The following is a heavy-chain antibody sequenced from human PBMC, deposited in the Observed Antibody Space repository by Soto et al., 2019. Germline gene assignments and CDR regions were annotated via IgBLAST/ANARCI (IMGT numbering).Heavy chain of an antibody. CDR3: ARVNGGFTSAPYDFWSGWFDP. CDR2: ISAYNGNT. J-gene: IGHJ5*02. V-gene: IGHV1-18*01. D-gene: IGHD3-3*01. CDR1: GYTFTSYG. Sequence: QVQLVQSGAEVKKPGASVKVSCKASGYTFTSYGISWVRQAPGQGLEWMGWISAYNGNTNYAQKLQGRVTMTTDTSTSTAYMELRSLRSDDTAVYYCARVNGGFTSAPYDFWSGWFDPWGQGTLVTVSS.